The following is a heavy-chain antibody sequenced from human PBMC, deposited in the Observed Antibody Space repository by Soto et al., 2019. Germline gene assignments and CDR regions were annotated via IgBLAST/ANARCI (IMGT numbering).Heavy chain of an antibody. D-gene: IGHD2-2*01. CDR1: VSGFSFTTAW. J-gene: IGHJ5*02. CDR2: INEYGNDK. Sequence: GGSLRLSCSASVSGFSFTTAWMGWVRQAPGKGLEWVANINEYGNDKYYADSVRGRFTISKDNAKNSLYLQMNSLRAEDTAVYYYAKPRAPVVVVPAAISAWGQGTLVTVSS. V-gene: IGHV3-7*02. CDR3: AKPRAPVVVVPAAISA.